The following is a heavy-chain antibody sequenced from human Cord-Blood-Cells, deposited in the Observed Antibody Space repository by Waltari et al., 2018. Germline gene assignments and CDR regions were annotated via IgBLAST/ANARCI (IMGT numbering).Heavy chain of an antibody. J-gene: IGHJ4*02. V-gene: IGHV4-39*01. CDR3: ARLGSSSNFDY. D-gene: IGHD6-6*01. CDR2: IYYSGST. Sequence: QLQLQESGPGLVKPSETLSLTCTVPGGPISSSSYYWGWIRQPPGKGLEWIGSIYYSGSTYYNPSLKSRVTISVDTSKNQFSLKLSSVTAADTAVYYCARLGSSSNFDYWGQGTLVTVSS. CDR1: GGPISSSSYY.